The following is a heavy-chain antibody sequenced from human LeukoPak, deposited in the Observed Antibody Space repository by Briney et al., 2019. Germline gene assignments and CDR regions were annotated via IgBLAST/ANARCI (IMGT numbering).Heavy chain of an antibody. CDR2: IYTSGST. J-gene: IGHJ6*03. V-gene: IGHV4-4*09. Sequence: SETLSLTCTVSGGSISSYYWSWIRQPPGKGLEWIGYIYTSGSTNYNPSLESRVTISVDTSKNQFSLKLSSVTAADTAVYYCASNSSSSPKDRNYYYYMDVWGKGTTVTVSS. CDR3: ASNSSSSPKDRNYYYYMDV. CDR1: GGSISSYY. D-gene: IGHD6-13*01.